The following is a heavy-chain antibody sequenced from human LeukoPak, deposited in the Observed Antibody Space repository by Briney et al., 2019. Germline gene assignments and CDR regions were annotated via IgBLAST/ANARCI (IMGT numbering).Heavy chain of an antibody. CDR2: ISYDGSNK. D-gene: IGHD1-26*01. J-gene: IGHJ4*02. V-gene: IGHV3-30-3*01. CDR3: ARDPRGSYVGYFDY. Sequence: GGSLRLSCAASGFTFSSYAMHWVRQAPGKGLEWVAVISYDGSNKYYADSVKGRFTISRDNSKNTLYLQMNSLRAEDTAVYYCARDPRGSYVGYFDYWGQGTLVTVSS. CDR1: GFTFSSYA.